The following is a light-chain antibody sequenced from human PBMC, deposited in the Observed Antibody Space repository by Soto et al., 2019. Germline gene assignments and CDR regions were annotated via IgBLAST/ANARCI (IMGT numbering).Light chain of an antibody. J-gene: IGKJ1*01. V-gene: IGKV1-6*01. CDR3: LQDFSYPRT. CDR2: AAS. Sequence: AIQMTQSPSSLSASVGERVTITCRASQVIRDDLGWYQQKPGKAPKLLIFAASNLQSGVPSRFSGSGSGTDFTLIISSLQPEDFATYYCLQDFSYPRTFGQGTKVEIK. CDR1: QVIRDD.